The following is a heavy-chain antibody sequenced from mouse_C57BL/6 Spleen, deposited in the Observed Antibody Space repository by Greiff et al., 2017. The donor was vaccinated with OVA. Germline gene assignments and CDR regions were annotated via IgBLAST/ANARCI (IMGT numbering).Heavy chain of an antibody. D-gene: IGHD4-1*01. Sequence: EVQLQQSGPELVKPGASVKISCKASGYTFTDYYMNWVKQSHGKSLEWIGDINPNNGGTSYNQKFKGKATLTVDKSSSTAYMELRSLTSEDSAVYYCARLLPYLGAMDYWGQGTSVTVSS. CDR2: INPNNGGT. CDR3: ARLLPYLGAMDY. CDR1: GYTFTDYY. V-gene: IGHV1-26*01. J-gene: IGHJ4*01.